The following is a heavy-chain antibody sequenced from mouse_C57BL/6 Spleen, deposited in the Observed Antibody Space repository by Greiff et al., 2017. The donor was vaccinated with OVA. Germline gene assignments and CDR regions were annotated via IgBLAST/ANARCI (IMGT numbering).Heavy chain of an antibody. CDR3: ARSPPYYGRRVGTMDY. CDR1: GYTFTSYW. D-gene: IGHD1-1*01. V-gene: IGHV1-69*01. Sequence: VQLQQPGAELVMPGASVKLSCKASGYTFTSYWMHWVKQRPGQGLEWIGEIDPSDSYTNYNQKFKGKSTLTVDTSSSTAYMQLSSLTSEDSAVYYRARSPPYYGRRVGTMDYWGQGTSGTVSS. J-gene: IGHJ4*01. CDR2: IDPSDSYT.